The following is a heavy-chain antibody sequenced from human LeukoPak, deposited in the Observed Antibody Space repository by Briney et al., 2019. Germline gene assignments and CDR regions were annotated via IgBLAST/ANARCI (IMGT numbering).Heavy chain of an antibody. CDR3: ARGKRGHGPYHY. J-gene: IGHJ4*02. CDR2: INHSGST. D-gene: IGHD3-10*01. CDR1: GGSFSGYY. V-gene: IGHV4-34*01. Sequence: SETLSLTCAVYGGSFSGYYWSWIRQPPGKGLEWIGEINHSGSTNYNPSLKSRVTISVDTSKDQFSLKLSSVTAADTAVYYCARGKRGHGPYHYWGQGTLVTVPS.